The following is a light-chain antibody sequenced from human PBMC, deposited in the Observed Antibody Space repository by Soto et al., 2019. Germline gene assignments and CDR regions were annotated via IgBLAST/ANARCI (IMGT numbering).Light chain of an antibody. V-gene: IGKV3-15*01. CDR3: QQRSDWPIT. Sequence: EIVMTQSPATLSVSPGERATLSCRASQSVSSNLAWYQQKPSQAPRLLIYGASTRATGIPAWFSGSGAGTDFTLTISSLEPEDFAVYYCQQRSDWPITFGQGTRLEIK. CDR2: GAS. CDR1: QSVSSN. J-gene: IGKJ5*01.